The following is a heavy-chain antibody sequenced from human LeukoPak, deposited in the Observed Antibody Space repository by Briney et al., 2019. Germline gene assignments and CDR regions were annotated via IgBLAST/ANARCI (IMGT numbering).Heavy chain of an antibody. CDR2: IYYTGST. J-gene: IGHJ4*02. CDR1: GGSFSSSRYY. CDR3: ARHKSFDYLSRIDS. V-gene: IGHV4-39*01. D-gene: IGHD3-9*01. Sequence: SETLSLTCPVSGGSFSSSRYYWGWLRQPPGTGLEWVGSIYYTGSTYDKPSLKSRVTISVDASKNQISLKLSSVTAADTALYFCARHKSFDYLSRIDSWGQGTLVTVSS.